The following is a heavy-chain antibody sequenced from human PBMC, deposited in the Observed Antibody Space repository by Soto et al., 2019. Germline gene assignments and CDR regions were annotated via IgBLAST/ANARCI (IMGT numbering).Heavy chain of an antibody. V-gene: IGHV3-23*01. CDR2: ISGSGGST. CDR3: AKEIVVVRSDEYYFDY. Sequence: SLRLSCSSSLFTFSSYAMSWVLHTPFKGLEFVSAISGSGGSTYYADSVKGRFTISRDNSKNTLYLQMNSLRAEDTAVYYCAKEIVVVRSDEYYFDYWGQGTLVTVSS. CDR1: LFTFSSYA. J-gene: IGHJ4*02. D-gene: IGHD2-2*01.